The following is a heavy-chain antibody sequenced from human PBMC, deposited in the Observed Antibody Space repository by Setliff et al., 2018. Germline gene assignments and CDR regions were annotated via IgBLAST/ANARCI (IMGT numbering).Heavy chain of an antibody. Sequence: GGSLRLSCVTSGFTFSTYWMHWVRQAPGQGLVWVARISTDGSSITYADSVKGRFTISRDNARNTLYLQMNSLTAADAAVYYCARLTGKTSGYRRFDPWGQGILVTVSS. D-gene: IGHD1-20*01. CDR2: ISTDGSSI. CDR3: ARLTGKTSGYRRFDP. V-gene: IGHV3-74*03. CDR1: GFTFSTYW. J-gene: IGHJ5*02.